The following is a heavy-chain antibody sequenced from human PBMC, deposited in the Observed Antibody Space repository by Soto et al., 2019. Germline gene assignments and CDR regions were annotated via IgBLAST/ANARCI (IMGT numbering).Heavy chain of an antibody. D-gene: IGHD2-15*01. CDR3: ARTLCPSGSCSHFDY. Sequence: SETLSLTCTVSGGSISSYYWIWIRQPPGKGLEWIGYIYYSGSTNYNPSLKSRVTISVDTSKNQFSLKLSSVTAADTAVYYCARTLCPSGSCSHFDYWGQGTLVTVSS. J-gene: IGHJ4*02. CDR1: GGSISSYY. CDR2: IYYSGST. V-gene: IGHV4-59*01.